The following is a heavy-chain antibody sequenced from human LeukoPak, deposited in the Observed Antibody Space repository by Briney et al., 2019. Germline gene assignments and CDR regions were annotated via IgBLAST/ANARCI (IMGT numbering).Heavy chain of an antibody. V-gene: IGHV1-58*01. CDR2: IVVGSGNT. CDR3: AAAGLTADAFDI. Sequence: GASVKVSCKASGFTFTSSAVQWVRQARGQRLEWIGWIVVGSGNTNYAQKFQERVTITRDMSTSTAYMELSSLRSEDTAVYYCAAAGLTADAFDIWGQGTMVTVSS. D-gene: IGHD3-9*01. CDR1: GFTFTSSA. J-gene: IGHJ3*02.